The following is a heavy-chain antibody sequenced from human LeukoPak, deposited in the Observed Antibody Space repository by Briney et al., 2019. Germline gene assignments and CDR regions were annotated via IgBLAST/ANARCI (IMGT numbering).Heavy chain of an antibody. CDR1: GGSFSGFY. Sequence: SETLSLTCAVNGGSFSGFYCTWIRQPPGKGLEWIGEVNHSGGTQYNPSLKSRVTLSVDSSNNHFSLKLTSVTAADTAVYYCARGRSHNWFDPWGQGTLDTVSS. CDR3: ARGRSHNWFDP. V-gene: IGHV4-34*01. J-gene: IGHJ5*02. CDR2: VNHSGGT.